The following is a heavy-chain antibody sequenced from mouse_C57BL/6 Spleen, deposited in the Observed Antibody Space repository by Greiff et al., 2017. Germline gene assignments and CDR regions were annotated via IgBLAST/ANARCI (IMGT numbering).Heavy chain of an antibody. Sequence: EVKLLESGPGLVKPSQSLSLTCSVTGYSITSGYYWNWIRQFPGNKLEWMGYISYDGSNNYNPSLKNRISITRDTSKNQFFLKLNSVTTEDTATYYCALYYSSLDYWGQGTTLTVSS. CDR2: ISYDGSN. V-gene: IGHV3-6*01. CDR3: ALYYSSLDY. J-gene: IGHJ2*01. CDR1: GYSITSGYY. D-gene: IGHD2-5*01.